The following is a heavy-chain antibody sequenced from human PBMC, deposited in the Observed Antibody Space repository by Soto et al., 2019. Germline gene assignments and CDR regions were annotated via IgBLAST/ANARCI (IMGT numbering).Heavy chain of an antibody. V-gene: IGHV4-61*03. CDR3: ARELGLLPYYVMNV. Sequence: SETLSLTCIVSCDSVTSGSYYWTWLRQPPGKGLEWIGYISYTGRTKYNPSLQSRVTISVDTSKNDFSLNLSSVTAADTAVYFCARELGLLPYYVMNVWGHGTAVTVS. J-gene: IGHJ6*02. D-gene: IGHD1-26*01. CDR2: ISYTGRT. CDR1: CDSVTSGSYY.